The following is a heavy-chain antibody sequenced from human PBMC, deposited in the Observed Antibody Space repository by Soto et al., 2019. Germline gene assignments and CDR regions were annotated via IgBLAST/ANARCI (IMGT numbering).Heavy chain of an antibody. CDR2: IIPIVGTA. CDR1: GGTFSSYA. Sequence: QVQLVQSGAEVKKPGSSVKVSCKASGGTFSSYAISWVRQAPGQGLEWMGGIIPIVGTANYAQKFQGRVTITADESTSTAYMELSSLRSADTAVYDCARDRPALLRTYYGMDVWGQGTTVTVSS. J-gene: IGHJ6*02. CDR3: ARDRPALLRTYYGMDV. D-gene: IGHD2-15*01. V-gene: IGHV1-69*01.